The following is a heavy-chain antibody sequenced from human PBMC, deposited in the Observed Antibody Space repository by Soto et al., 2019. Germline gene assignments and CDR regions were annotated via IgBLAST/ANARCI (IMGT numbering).Heavy chain of an antibody. J-gene: IGHJ4*02. CDR2: TNEDGSIT. D-gene: IGHD3-16*01. CDR3: TRDGGGRGGY. CDR1: GFIFSSYW. Sequence: EVQLVESGGGLVQPGGSLRLSCEVSGFIFSSYWMHWVRQVPGKGLVWVSRTNEDGSITNYADSVRGRFTISRDNAKNTLYLEMNSLRVEDTAVYYCTRDGGGRGGYWGQGTLVTVSS. V-gene: IGHV3-74*01.